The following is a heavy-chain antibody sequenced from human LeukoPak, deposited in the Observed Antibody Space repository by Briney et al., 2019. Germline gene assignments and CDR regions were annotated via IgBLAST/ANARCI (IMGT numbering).Heavy chain of an antibody. D-gene: IGHD5-24*01. V-gene: IGHV1-46*01. CDR1: GYTVTSYY. CDR2: INPSGGST. J-gene: IGHJ3*02. CDR3: ASLDGYDDAFDI. Sequence: ASVKVSCKASGYTVTSYYMHWVRQAPGQGLEWMGIINPSGGSTSYAQKFQGRVTMTRDMSTSTVYMELSSLRSEDTAVDYCASLDGYDDAFDIWGQGTMVTVSS.